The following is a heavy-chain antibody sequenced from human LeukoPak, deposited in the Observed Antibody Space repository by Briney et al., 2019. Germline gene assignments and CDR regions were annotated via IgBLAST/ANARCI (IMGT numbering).Heavy chain of an antibody. CDR3: AKDPGYSSSWLTFDY. V-gene: IGHV3-21*04. Sequence: GGSLRLSCAASGFTFSIYSMDWVRQAPGKGLEWVSSIISSSASIYYADSVKGRFTISRDNSKNTLYLQMNSLRAEDTAVYYCAKDPGYSSSWLTFDYWGQGTLVAVSS. CDR1: GFTFSIYS. D-gene: IGHD6-13*01. CDR2: IISSSASI. J-gene: IGHJ4*02.